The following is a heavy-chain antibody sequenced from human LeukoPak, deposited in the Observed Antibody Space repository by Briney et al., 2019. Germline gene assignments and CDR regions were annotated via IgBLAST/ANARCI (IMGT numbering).Heavy chain of an antibody. CDR2: INPNSGGT. V-gene: IGHV1-2*02. D-gene: IGHD2-2*01. CDR3: ASPTGYCSSTSCSTYYYYGMDV. J-gene: IGHJ6*02. Sequence: ASVKDSCKASGYTFTGYYMHWVRQAPGQGLEWMGWINPNSGGTNYAQKFQGRVTMTRDTSISTAYMELSRLRSDDTAVYYCASPTGYCSSTSCSTYYYYGMDVWGQGTTVTVSS. CDR1: GYTFTGYY.